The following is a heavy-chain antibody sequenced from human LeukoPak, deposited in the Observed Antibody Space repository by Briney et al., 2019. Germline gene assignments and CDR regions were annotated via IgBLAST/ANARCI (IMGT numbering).Heavy chain of an antibody. D-gene: IGHD3-16*01. V-gene: IGHV3-48*03. Sequence: GGSLRLSCAASGFTFSSYEMNWVRQAPGKGLEWVSYISSSGSTIYYADSVKGRFTISRDNAKNSLYLQMNSLRAEDTAVYYCARGHLKGGTDYWGQGTLVTVSS. J-gene: IGHJ4*02. CDR1: GFTFSSYE. CDR2: ISSSGSTI. CDR3: ARGHLKGGTDY.